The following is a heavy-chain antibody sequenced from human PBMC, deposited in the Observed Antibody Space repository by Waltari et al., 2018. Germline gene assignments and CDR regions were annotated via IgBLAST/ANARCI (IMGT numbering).Heavy chain of an antibody. Sequence: EVQLVESGGGLVQQGRSLRLYCTTSGFTFGEYSMSWFRQAPGKVLEWGVCIKSKAHGGTIFCSASAKCRFTISSNDSKSIAYLQMSSLETEDTAMYYCTRAGYTDSWYGTEFDYWGQGALVTVSS. CDR1: GFTFGEYS. CDR3: TRAGYTDSWYGTEFDY. D-gene: IGHD6-13*01. CDR2: IKSKAHGGTI. J-gene: IGHJ4*02. V-gene: IGHV3-49*03.